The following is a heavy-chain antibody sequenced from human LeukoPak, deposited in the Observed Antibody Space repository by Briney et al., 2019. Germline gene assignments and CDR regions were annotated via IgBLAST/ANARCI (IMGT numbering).Heavy chain of an antibody. CDR3: AAQGRYWSSTSCYYHY. J-gene: IGHJ4*02. CDR2: IIRIFGTA. D-gene: IGHD2-2*01. Sequence: SVKVSCKASGATFSSSAISWVRQAPGQGLEWMGGIIRIFGTANYAQKFQGRVTITADKSTSTAYMELSSLRSEDTAVYYCAAQGRYWSSTSCYYHYWGQGTLFTVSS. CDR1: GATFSSSA. V-gene: IGHV1-69*06.